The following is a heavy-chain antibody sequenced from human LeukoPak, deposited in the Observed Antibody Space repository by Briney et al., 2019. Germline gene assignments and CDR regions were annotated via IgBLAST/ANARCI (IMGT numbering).Heavy chain of an antibody. CDR2: IKEDGSTK. Sequence: EGSLRLSCAASGFTFTNYWMSWVRQAPGKGLEWVANIKEDGSTKHYVDSVKGRFTISRHNAKNSLSLQMNYLRVEDTAAYYCATSDDSAATYWGQGTLVTVSS. J-gene: IGHJ4*01. CDR3: ATSDDSAATY. D-gene: IGHD6-25*01. V-gene: IGHV3-7*01. CDR1: GFTFTNYW.